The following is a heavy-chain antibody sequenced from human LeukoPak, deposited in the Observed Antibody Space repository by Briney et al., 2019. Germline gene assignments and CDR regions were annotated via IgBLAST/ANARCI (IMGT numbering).Heavy chain of an antibody. D-gene: IGHD6-13*01. CDR3: ARHGYPAAGTFDY. Sequence: PSETLSLTCAVSGYSISSGYYWGWIRQPPGKGLEWIGSIYHSGSTYYNPSLKSRVTISVDTSKNQFSLKLSSVTAADTAVYYCARHGYPAAGTFDYWGQGTLVTVSS. J-gene: IGHJ4*02. V-gene: IGHV4-38-2*01. CDR2: IYHSGST. CDR1: GYSISSGYY.